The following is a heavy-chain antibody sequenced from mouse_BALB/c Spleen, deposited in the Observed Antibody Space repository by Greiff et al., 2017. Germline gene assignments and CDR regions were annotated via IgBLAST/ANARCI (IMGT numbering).Heavy chain of an antibody. CDR1: GFTFSSYA. CDR2: ISSGGSYT. CDR3: ARQIITTATEAMDY. D-gene: IGHD1-2*01. J-gene: IGHJ4*01. V-gene: IGHV5-9-3*01. Sequence: EVKLMESGGGLVKPGGSLKLSCAASGFTFSSYAMSWVRQTPEKRLEWVATISSGGSYTYYPDSVKGRFTISRDNAKNTLYLQMSSLRSEDTAMYYCARQIITTATEAMDYWGQGTSVTVSS.